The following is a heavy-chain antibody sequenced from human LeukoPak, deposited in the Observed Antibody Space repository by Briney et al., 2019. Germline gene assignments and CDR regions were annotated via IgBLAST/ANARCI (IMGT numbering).Heavy chain of an antibody. CDR1: GFTFSSYG. Sequence: GGSLRLSCAASGFTFSSYGMNWVRQAPGKGLEWVSGISGNSGTTYYADSVKGRFTISRDNSKNTLYLQMNSLRAEDTAVYYCAKDASPTGAAGTDYWGQGTLVTVSS. D-gene: IGHD6-13*01. CDR3: AKDASPTGAAGTDY. J-gene: IGHJ4*02. CDR2: ISGNSGTT. V-gene: IGHV3-23*01.